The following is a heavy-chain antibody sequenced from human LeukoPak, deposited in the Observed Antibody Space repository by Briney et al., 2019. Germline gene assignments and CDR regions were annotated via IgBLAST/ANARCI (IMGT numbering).Heavy chain of an antibody. Sequence: EASVKVSCKVSGYTLTELSMHWVRQAPGKGLEWMGGFDPEDGETIYAQKFQGRVTMTEDTSTDTAYMGLSSLRSEDTAVYYCATPRAYYDSSGYYYAFDYWGQGTLVTVSS. J-gene: IGHJ4*02. V-gene: IGHV1-24*01. CDR1: GYTLTELS. CDR2: FDPEDGET. CDR3: ATPRAYYDSSGYYYAFDY. D-gene: IGHD3-22*01.